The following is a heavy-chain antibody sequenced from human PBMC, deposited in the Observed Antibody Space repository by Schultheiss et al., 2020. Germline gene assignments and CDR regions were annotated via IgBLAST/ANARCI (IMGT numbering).Heavy chain of an antibody. CDR3: ARQRGYCSGGSCSNWFDP. Sequence: GESLKISCKGSGYSFTSYWIGWVRQMPGKGLEWMGIIYPGDSDTRYSPSFQGQVTISADKSISTAYLQWSSLKASDTAMYYCARQRGYCSGGSCSNWFDPWGKGTLVTVSS. CDR1: GYSFTSYW. V-gene: IGHV5-51*01. CDR2: IYPGDSDT. D-gene: IGHD2-15*01. J-gene: IGHJ5*02.